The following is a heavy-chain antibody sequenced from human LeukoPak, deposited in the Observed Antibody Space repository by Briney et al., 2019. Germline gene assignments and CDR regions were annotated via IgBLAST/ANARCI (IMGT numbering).Heavy chain of an antibody. V-gene: IGHV1-2*06. CDR3: AADGDGYNYVVNY. J-gene: IGHJ4*02. CDR2: INRNSGGT. Sequence: AASVKVSCKASGYTFTDYYMHWVRQAPGQGLEWMGRINRNSGGTKYAQKFQGRVTMTRDTSISTAYMELSSLRSDDTALYYCAADGDGYNYVVNYWGQGTLVTVSS. D-gene: IGHD5-24*01. CDR1: GYTFTDYY.